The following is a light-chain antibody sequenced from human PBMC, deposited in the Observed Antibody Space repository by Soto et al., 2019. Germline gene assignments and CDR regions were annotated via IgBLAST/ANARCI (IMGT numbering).Light chain of an antibody. CDR3: QQYNNWPHIT. J-gene: IGKJ5*01. Sequence: EIVMTHSPSTLSLSPVERTTLSCSASQSVGNNLDWYQQKPGQAPRLIIYGAYKRATGITARLSGSGSGKEFTLTISSLQSEDFAVYYCQQYNNWPHITLGQGKRLEIK. CDR1: QSVGNN. CDR2: GAY. V-gene: IGKV3-15*01.